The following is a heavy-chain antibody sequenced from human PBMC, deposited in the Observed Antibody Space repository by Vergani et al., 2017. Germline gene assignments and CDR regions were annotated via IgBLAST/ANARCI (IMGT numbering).Heavy chain of an antibody. CDR1: GGSFSGYY. D-gene: IGHD3-3*01. Sequence: QVQLQQWGAGLLKPSETLSLTCAVYGGSFSGYYWSWIRQPPGKGLEWIGEINHSGSTNYNPPLKSRVTISVDTSKNQFSLKLSSVTAADTAVYYCARARITIFGVVIMRTRFDPWGQGTLVTVSS. CDR2: INHSGST. CDR3: ARARITIFGVVIMRTRFDP. V-gene: IGHV4-34*01. J-gene: IGHJ5*02.